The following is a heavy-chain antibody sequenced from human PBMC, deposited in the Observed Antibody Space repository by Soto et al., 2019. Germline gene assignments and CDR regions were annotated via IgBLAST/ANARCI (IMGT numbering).Heavy chain of an antibody. CDR1: GYTFTNYW. D-gene: IGHD4-17*01. V-gene: IGHV5-51*01. CDR2: IYPGDSDT. CDR3: ARYPTLTDYFFRGMDV. J-gene: IGHJ6*02. Sequence: PGESLKISCKGSGYTFTNYWIVWVRQIPGKGLEWMGIIYPGDSDTRYSPSFQGQVTISADRSISTAYLQWSSLKASDTGMYYCARYPTLTDYFFRGMDVWGQGPTVTVSS.